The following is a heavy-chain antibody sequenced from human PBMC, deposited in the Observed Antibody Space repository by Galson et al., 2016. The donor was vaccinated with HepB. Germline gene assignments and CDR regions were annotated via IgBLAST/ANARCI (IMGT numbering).Heavy chain of an antibody. J-gene: IGHJ4*02. Sequence: SLRLSCAASGFTVSSHYMSWVRQAPGKGLEWVSVVYSGGSTYYADSVKGRFTLSRDHYQNTLYLQMNSLRAEDTAIYYCSVELLQDFDFWGQGTLVTVSS. V-gene: IGHV3-53*01. D-gene: IGHD5-24*01. CDR3: SVELLQDFDF. CDR1: GFTVSSHY. CDR2: VYSGGST.